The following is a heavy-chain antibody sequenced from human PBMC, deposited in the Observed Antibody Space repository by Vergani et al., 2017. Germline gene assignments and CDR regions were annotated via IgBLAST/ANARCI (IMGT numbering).Heavy chain of an antibody. D-gene: IGHD6-13*01. Sequence: QVQLVESGGGVVQTGRSLRLSCAASGFTFSTYGMHWVRQAPGKGLEWGAVIWYDGSNKYYADSVKGRFTSSRDNSKNTLYLQMNSLRAEDTAVYYCARDQHSSSAVDYWGQGTLVTVSS. CDR1: GFTFSTYG. V-gene: IGHV3-33*01. J-gene: IGHJ4*02. CDR2: IWYDGSNK. CDR3: ARDQHSSSAVDY.